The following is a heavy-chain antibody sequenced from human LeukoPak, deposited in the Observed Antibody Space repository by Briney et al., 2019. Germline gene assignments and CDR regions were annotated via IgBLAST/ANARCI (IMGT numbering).Heavy chain of an antibody. J-gene: IGHJ4*02. Sequence: RASVKVSCKASGGTFSSYAISWVRQAPGQGLEWMGRIIPIFGTANYAQKFQGRVTITTDESTSTAYMELSSLRSEDTAVYYCARDLLFSSSWYDYWGQGTLVTVSS. CDR1: GGTFSSYA. CDR2: IIPIFGTA. CDR3: ARDLLFSSSWYDY. V-gene: IGHV1-69*05. D-gene: IGHD6-13*01.